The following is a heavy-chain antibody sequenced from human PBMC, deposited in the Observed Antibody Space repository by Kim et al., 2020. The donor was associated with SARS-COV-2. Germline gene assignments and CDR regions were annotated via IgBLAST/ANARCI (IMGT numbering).Heavy chain of an antibody. Sequence: SETLSLTCTVSGGSISSSSYYWGWIRQPPGKGLEWIGSIYYSGSTYYNPSLKSRVTISVDTSKNQFSLKLSSVTAADTAVYYCARHRLLCSSTSCYELGFDYWGQGTLVTVSS. D-gene: IGHD2-2*01. CDR2: IYYSGST. V-gene: IGHV4-39*01. J-gene: IGHJ4*02. CDR3: ARHRLLCSSTSCYELGFDY. CDR1: GGSISSSSYY.